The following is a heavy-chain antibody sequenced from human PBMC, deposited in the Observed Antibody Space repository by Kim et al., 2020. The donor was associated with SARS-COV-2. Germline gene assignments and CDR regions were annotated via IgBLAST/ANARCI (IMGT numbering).Heavy chain of an antibody. CDR3: ARSPTTSCCLFDY. J-gene: IGHJ4*02. Sequence: YADCVRGRSTISRDNAKNSRYLQMNSQRAEDTAVYYCARSPTTSCCLFDYWGQGTLVTVSS. D-gene: IGHD2-2*01. V-gene: IGHV3-11*06.